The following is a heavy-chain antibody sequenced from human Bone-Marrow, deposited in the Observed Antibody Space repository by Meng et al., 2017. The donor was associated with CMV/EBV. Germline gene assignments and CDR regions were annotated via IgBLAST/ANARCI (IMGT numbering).Heavy chain of an antibody. CDR3: ARAERWYQLPHPFDY. CDR2: ISYDGSNK. V-gene: IGHV3-30-3*01. Sequence: GGSLRLSCAASGFTFSSYDMHWVRQAPGKGLEWVAVISYDGSNKYYADSVKGRFTISRDNSKNTLYLQMNSLRAEDTAVYYCARAERWYQLPHPFDYWGQGTLVTVSS. J-gene: IGHJ4*02. D-gene: IGHD2-2*01. CDR1: GFTFSSYD.